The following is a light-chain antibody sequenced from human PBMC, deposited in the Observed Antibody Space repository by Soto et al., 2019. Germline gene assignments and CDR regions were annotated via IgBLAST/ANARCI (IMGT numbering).Light chain of an antibody. J-gene: IGKJ1*01. CDR1: QSVRTY. CDR3: QQRSIWPVT. V-gene: IGKV3-11*01. Sequence: EIVLTQSPATLSLSPGERATLSCRASQSVRTYLAWYQQKPGQAPRLLIYDASNRAAGIPARFSGSGSGTDFTLTISSLEPEEFAVYYCQQRSIWPVTFGQGT. CDR2: DAS.